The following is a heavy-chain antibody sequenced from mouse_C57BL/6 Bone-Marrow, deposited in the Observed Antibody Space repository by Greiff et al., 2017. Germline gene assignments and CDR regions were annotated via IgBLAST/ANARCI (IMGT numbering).Heavy chain of an antibody. CDR3: AQYYGSSYWYFDV. J-gene: IGHJ1*03. V-gene: IGHV1-81*01. D-gene: IGHD1-1*01. CDR1: GYTFTSYG. CDR2: IYPRSGNT. Sequence: VQLQQSGAELARPGASVKLSCKASGYTFTSYGISWVKQRTGQGLEWIGEIYPRSGNTYYNEKFKGKATLTADKASSTAYMELRSLTSEDSEVYFCAQYYGSSYWYFDVWGTGTTVTVSS.